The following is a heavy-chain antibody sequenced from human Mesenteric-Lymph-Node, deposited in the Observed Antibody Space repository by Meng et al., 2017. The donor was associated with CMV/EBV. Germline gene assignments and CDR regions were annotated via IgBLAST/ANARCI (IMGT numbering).Heavy chain of an antibody. CDR2: INPSGGST. CDR3: ARDPMAHKELLYAFDI. V-gene: IGHV1-46*01. J-gene: IGHJ3*02. CDR1: GGTFSSYT. D-gene: IGHD1-7*01. Sequence: ASVKVSCKASGGTFSSYTISWVRQAPGQGLEWMGIINPSGGSTSYAQKFQGRVTMTRDTSTSTVYMELSSLRSEDTAVYYCARDPMAHKELLYAFDIWGQGTMVTVSS.